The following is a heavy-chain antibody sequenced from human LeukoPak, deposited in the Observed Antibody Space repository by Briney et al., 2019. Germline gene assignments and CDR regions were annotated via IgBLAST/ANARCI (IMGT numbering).Heavy chain of an antibody. Sequence: GGSLRLSCAASGFTFSSYSMNWVRQAPGKGLEWVSSISSSSSYIYYADSAKGRFTISRDNSKNTLYLQMNSLRAEDTAVYYCAKEVGSSGWFPFDYWGQGTLVTVSS. CDR2: ISSSSSYI. D-gene: IGHD6-19*01. V-gene: IGHV3-21*03. CDR3: AKEVGSSGWFPFDY. CDR1: GFTFSSYS. J-gene: IGHJ4*02.